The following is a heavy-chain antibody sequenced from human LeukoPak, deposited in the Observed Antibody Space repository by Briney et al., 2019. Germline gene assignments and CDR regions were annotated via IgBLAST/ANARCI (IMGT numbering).Heavy chain of an antibody. J-gene: IGHJ4*02. CDR3: GKIRLEDSATGY. CDR2: IGGSGATT. D-gene: IGHD2-15*01. CDR1: GFTFSSYW. V-gene: IGHV3-23*01. Sequence: GSLRLSCAASGFTFSSYWMSWVRQAPGKGLEWVSAIGGSGATTYYADSVRGRFTISRDNSKNTMYLQMSSLRAEDTAIYYCGKIRLEDSATGYWGQGTLVTVSS.